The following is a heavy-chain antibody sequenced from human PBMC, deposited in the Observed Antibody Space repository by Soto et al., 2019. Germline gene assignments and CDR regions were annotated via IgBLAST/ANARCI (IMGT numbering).Heavy chain of an antibody. V-gene: IGHV4-39*01. Sequence: SETLSLTCTVSGGFISNSHYYWGWIRQPPGKGLDWIGSIYYSGTSYYMPSLKSRGTMSVDTSNNQFSLKLSSVTAADTAVYYCSSTISYYDFWSGYWQWYNWGQGTLVTVS. CDR3: SSTISYYDFWSGYWQWYN. J-gene: IGHJ4*02. CDR2: IYYSGTS. CDR1: GGFISNSHYY. D-gene: IGHD3-3*01.